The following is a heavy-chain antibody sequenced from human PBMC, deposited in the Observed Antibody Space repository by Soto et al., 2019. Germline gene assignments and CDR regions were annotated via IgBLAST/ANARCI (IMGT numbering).Heavy chain of an antibody. Sequence: GGSLRLSCAASGFTFSSYAMSWVRQAPGKGLEWVSAISGSGGSTYYADSVKGRFTISRDNSKNTLYLQMNSLRAEDTAVYYCAKDGTVLMAYATDAFDIWGQETMVPVSS. J-gene: IGHJ3*02. CDR1: GFTFSSYA. CDR3: AKDGTVLMAYATDAFDI. D-gene: IGHD2-8*01. V-gene: IGHV3-23*01. CDR2: ISGSGGST.